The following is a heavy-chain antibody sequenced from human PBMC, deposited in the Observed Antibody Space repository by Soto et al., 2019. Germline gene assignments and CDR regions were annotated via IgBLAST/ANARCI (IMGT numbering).Heavy chain of an antibody. CDR2: ISYDGSNK. D-gene: IGHD3-3*01. V-gene: IGHV3-30-3*01. CDR3: ARDADPKVLRFLEWLLPSLDY. Sequence: GSLRLSCAASGSTFSSYAMHWVRQAPGKGLEWVAVISYDGSNKYYADSVKGRFTISRDNSKNTLYLQMNSLRAEDTAVYYCARDADPKVLRFLEWLLPSLDYWGQGTLVTVSS. CDR1: GSTFSSYA. J-gene: IGHJ4*02.